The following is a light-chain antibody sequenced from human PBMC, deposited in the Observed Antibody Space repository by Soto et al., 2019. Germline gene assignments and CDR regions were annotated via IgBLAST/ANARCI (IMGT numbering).Light chain of an antibody. J-gene: IGKJ1*01. CDR1: QSFSTSY. Sequence: IVLTQSPGTLSLSPGERATLSCRASQSFSTSYLAWYQQKPGQAPRLLIFAASSRASGIPDRFSGSGSGTDFTLTISRLEPEDFAVYYCQQYGSSPLVAFGQGTKVDIK. CDR3: QQYGSSPLVA. V-gene: IGKV3-20*01. CDR2: AAS.